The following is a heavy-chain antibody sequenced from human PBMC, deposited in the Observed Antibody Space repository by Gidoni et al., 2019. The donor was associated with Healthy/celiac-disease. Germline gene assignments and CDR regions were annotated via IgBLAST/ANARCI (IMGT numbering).Heavy chain of an antibody. J-gene: IGHJ3*02. CDR3: ARGRIGGGVFDI. D-gene: IGHD3-16*01. CDR2: ISSSSSYI. Sequence: EVQLVESGGGLVKPGGSLRLSCAASGFTFSSYSMNWVRQAPGKGLEWVSFISSSSSYIYYADSVKGRFTISRDNAKNSLYLQMNSLRATDTAVYYCARGRIGGGVFDIWGQGTMVTVSS. V-gene: IGHV3-21*01. CDR1: GFTFSSYS.